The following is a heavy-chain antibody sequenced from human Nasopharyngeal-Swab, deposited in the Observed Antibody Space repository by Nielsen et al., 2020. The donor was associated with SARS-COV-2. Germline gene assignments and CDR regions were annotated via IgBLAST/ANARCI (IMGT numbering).Heavy chain of an antibody. D-gene: IGHD3-10*01. CDR3: ARGKDFGEYYFDY. CDR1: GGSISSADYS. V-gene: IGHV4-30-2*06. CDR2: IYHSGST. Sequence: LRLSCVVSGGSISSADYSWNWIRQSPGRGLEWIGNIYHSGSTSYNPSLKSRVTISVDGSKSHFSLKMTSVTAADTAVYFCARGKDFGEYYFDYWGQGTLVTVSS. J-gene: IGHJ4*02.